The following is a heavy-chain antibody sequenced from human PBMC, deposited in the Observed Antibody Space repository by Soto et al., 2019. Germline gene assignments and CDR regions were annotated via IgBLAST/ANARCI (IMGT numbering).Heavy chain of an antibody. J-gene: IGHJ4*02. Sequence: EVQLLESGGELVQPGGSLRLSCAASGFTFKSYAVSWVRQAPGKGLEWVSVITGSGDSTYYADSVKGRFTISRDNSKNTLYLQMNSLRAEDTAVYYCAKELRHDYNLAYFAHWDQGTLVTVSS. CDR3: AKELRHDYNLAYFAH. CDR1: GFTFKSYA. D-gene: IGHD4-4*01. CDR2: ITGSGDST. V-gene: IGHV3-23*01.